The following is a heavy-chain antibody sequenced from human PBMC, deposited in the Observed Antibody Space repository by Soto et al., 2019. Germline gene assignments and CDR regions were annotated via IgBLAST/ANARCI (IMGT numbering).Heavy chain of an antibody. J-gene: IGHJ6*04. D-gene: IGHD3-10*01. CDR2: IYYSGST. CDR1: GGSISSYY. V-gene: IGHV4-59*01. Sequence: QVQLQESGPGLVKPSETLFLTCTVSGGSISSYYWSWIRQPPGQGLEWIGYIYYSGSTNYNLSLKSPATISVDTSNNQFYLKLSSVTAADTAVYYCAGSGSYYNVRYYYYYGMDVWGKGTTVTVSS. CDR3: AGSGSYYNVRYYYYYGMDV.